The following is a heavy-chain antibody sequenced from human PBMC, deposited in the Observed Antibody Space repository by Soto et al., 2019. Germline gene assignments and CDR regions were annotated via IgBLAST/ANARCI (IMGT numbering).Heavy chain of an antibody. CDR1: GRTFSTYA. CDR2: IIPIFGAP. J-gene: IGHJ4*01. CDR3: AIGTYDVLTAYPTYYFDL. Sequence: QVQLVQSASEVRKPGSSVTVTCKTSGRTFSTYAINWVRQAPGQGLEWMGGIIPIFGAPRYADKFQGRITITADESTSTAYMELISLRSEDTAVYYCAIGTYDVLTAYPTYYFDLWGRGTLVTVSS. V-gene: IGHV1-69*12. D-gene: IGHD3-9*01.